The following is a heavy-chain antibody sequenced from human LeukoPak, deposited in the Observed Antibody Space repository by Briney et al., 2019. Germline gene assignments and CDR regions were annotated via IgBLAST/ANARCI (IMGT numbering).Heavy chain of an antibody. Sequence: PGRSLRLSCAASGFTFDDYAMHWVRQAPGKGLEWVSGISWNSGSIGYADSVKGRFTISRDNAKNSLYLQMNSLRAEDTALYYCAKDAGGGYYDSSGYLDAFDIWGQGTMVTVSS. J-gene: IGHJ3*02. CDR1: GFTFDDYA. CDR3: AKDAGGGYYDSSGYLDAFDI. V-gene: IGHV3-9*01. D-gene: IGHD3-22*01. CDR2: ISWNSGSI.